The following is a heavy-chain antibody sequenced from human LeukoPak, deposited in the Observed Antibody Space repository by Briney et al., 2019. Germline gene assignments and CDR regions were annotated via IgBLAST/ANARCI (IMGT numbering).Heavy chain of an antibody. CDR3: ARSGYLVVTAYDAFDI. V-gene: IGHV1-18*01. D-gene: IGHD2-21*02. J-gene: IGHJ3*02. Sequence: GASVKVSCKASGYTFTSYGISWVRQAPGQGLEWMGWISAYNGNTNYAQNFQGRVTMTRDTSTSTIYMELSSLRSEDTAVYYCARSGYLVVTAYDAFDIWGQGTMVTVSS. CDR2: ISAYNGNT. CDR1: GYTFTSYG.